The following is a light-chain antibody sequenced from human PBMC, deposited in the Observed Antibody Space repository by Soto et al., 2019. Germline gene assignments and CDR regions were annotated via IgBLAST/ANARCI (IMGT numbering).Light chain of an antibody. CDR1: QSVSSSY. V-gene: IGKV3-20*01. CDR3: QQYGSSPYT. Sequence: EIVLTQSPGTLSLSPGERATLSCRASQSVSSSYLAWYQQKHGQAPRLLIYGASSRATGIPDRLSGSGSGTDFTLTISRLEPEDFAVYYCQQYGSSPYTFGQGTKLEIK. J-gene: IGKJ2*01. CDR2: GAS.